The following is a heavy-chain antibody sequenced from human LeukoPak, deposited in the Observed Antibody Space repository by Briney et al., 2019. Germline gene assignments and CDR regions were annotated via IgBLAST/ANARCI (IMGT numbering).Heavy chain of an antibody. Sequence: GASVKVSCKASGYTFTSHDINWVRQATGQGLEWMGWMNPNSGNTGYAQKFQGRVTVTRNNSISTVYMELSSLRSEDTAVYYCARRLGLRWDLQAFDIWGQGTMVTVPS. J-gene: IGHJ3*02. CDR1: GYTFTSHD. CDR3: ARRLGLRWDLQAFDI. CDR2: MNPNSGNT. D-gene: IGHD4-23*01. V-gene: IGHV1-8*03.